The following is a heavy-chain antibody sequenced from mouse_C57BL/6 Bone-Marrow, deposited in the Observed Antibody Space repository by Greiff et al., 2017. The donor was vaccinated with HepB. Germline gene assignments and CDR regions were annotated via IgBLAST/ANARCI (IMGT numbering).Heavy chain of an antibody. J-gene: IGHJ2*01. Sequence: QVQLQQPGAELVRPGSSVKLSCKASGYTFTSYWMDWVKQRPGQGLEWIGNIYPSDSETHYNQKFKNKATLTVDKSSSTAYMQLSSLTSEDSAVYYCARLAYNYGSSYAYWGQGTTLTVSS. V-gene: IGHV1-61*01. CDR3: ARLAYNYGSSYAY. CDR1: GYTFTSYW. D-gene: IGHD1-1*01. CDR2: IYPSDSET.